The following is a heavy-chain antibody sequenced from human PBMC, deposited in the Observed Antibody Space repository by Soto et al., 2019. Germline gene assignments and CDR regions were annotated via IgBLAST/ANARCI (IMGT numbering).Heavy chain of an antibody. D-gene: IGHD3-22*01. J-gene: IGHJ6*02. Sequence: ASVKVSCKASGYTFTSYYMHWVRQAPGQGLEWMGIINPSGGSTSYAQKFQGRVTMTRDTSTSTVYMELSSLRSEDTAVYYCARGGGSSGYGDYYYYYGMDVWGQGTTVTVSS. CDR3: ARGGGSSGYGDYYYYYGMDV. V-gene: IGHV1-46*01. CDR1: GYTFTSYY. CDR2: INPSGGST.